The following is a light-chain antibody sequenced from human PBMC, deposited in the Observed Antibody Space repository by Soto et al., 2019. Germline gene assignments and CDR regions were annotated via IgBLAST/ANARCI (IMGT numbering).Light chain of an antibody. CDR3: QSYDSSLSGRYV. CDR1: SSNIGAGYD. CDR2: GNS. Sequence: QSVLTQPHSVSGAPGQRVTISCTGSSSNIGAGYDVHWYQQLPGTAPKLLIYGNSNRPSGVPDRFSGSKSGTSASLAITGLQAEDEADYYCQSYDSSLSGRYVFGTGTKVTV. V-gene: IGLV1-40*01. J-gene: IGLJ1*01.